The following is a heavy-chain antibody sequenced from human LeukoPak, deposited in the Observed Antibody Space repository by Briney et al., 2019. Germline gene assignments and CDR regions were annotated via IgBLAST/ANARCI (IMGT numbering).Heavy chain of an antibody. CDR1: GFTFSSYA. D-gene: IGHD2-15*01. CDR2: ISSNGGST. V-gene: IGHV3-64*01. Sequence: PGGSLRLSCEPSGFTFSSYAMHWVRPAPGKGLEYVSAISSNGGSTYYANSVKGRFTISRDNSKNTLYLQVGSLRAEDMAVYYCVSEGVAGYFDYWGQGTLVTVSS. J-gene: IGHJ4*01. CDR3: VSEGVAGYFDY.